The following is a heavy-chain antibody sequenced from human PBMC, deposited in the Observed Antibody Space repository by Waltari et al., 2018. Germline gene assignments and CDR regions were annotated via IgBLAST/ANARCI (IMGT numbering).Heavy chain of an antibody. D-gene: IGHD2-15*01. CDR3: ARDFGGRNDY. CDR2: INENGRTI. Sequence: EVQVVESGGGLVQPGGSLRLSCAASGFTASRNWLTWVRQVPGKGLEWVSLINENGRTINYAGSVRGRFTISRDNTKNMLYLQMSSLRAEDTAIYYCARDFGGRNDYWGQGTLVTVSS. V-gene: IGHV3-74*01. CDR1: GFTASRNW. J-gene: IGHJ4*02.